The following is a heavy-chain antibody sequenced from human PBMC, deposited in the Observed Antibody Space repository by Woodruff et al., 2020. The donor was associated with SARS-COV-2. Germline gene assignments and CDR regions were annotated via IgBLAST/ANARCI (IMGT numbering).Heavy chain of an antibody. CDR3: AVSLIPVTGVRGFDI. Sequence: RIXTNSGXTNCAQKFQDRVTMTRDTSISTAYMELSSLRSDDTAEYYCAVSLIPVTGVRGFDIWGQGTVVTVSS. V-gene: IGHV1-2*06. J-gene: IGHJ3*02. CDR2: IXTNSGXT. D-gene: IGHD3-16*01.